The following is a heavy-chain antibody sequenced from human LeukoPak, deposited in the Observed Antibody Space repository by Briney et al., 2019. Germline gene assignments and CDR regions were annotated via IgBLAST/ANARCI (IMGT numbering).Heavy chain of an antibody. CDR3: ARASNYVFDY. Sequence: GGSLRLSCAASGFTFSSYAMSWVRQAPGKGLEWVSYISDRSSTIYYPDSAKGRFTISRDNAKNSLYLQMDSLRAEDTAVYYCARASNYVFDYWGQGTLVTVSS. D-gene: IGHD1-7*01. CDR2: ISDRSSTI. J-gene: IGHJ4*02. V-gene: IGHV3-48*01. CDR1: GFTFSSYA.